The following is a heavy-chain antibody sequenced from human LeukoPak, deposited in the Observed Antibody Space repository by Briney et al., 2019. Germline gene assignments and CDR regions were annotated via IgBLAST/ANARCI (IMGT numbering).Heavy chain of an antibody. J-gene: IGHJ4*02. V-gene: IGHV3-48*03. CDR3: ATLPEDRDGHDY. CDR1: GLTFSVHE. Sequence: PGGSLRLSCAASGLTFSVHEMNWVRQAPGKGLEWTSYISSSGTIMHYADSVKGRFTISRDNAKNSVYLQMNSLRAEDTAVYYCATLPEDRDGHDYWGQGTLVSVSS. CDR2: ISSSGTIM.